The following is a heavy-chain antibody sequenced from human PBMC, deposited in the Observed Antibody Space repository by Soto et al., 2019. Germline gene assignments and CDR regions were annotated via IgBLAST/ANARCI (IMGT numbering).Heavy chain of an antibody. V-gene: IGHV4-34*01. D-gene: IGHD5-12*01. J-gene: IGHJ4*02. Sequence: QVQLQQWGAGLLKPLETLSLTCVVYGGSLSGYYWSWIRQPPGKGLEWIGEIKDGGLTNYSPSLKSRATISVDRPKNQFSLKLHSVTAADTAVYYCGRGQEGVVATHWDQGALVTVSS. CDR2: IKDGGLT. CDR3: GRGQEGVVATH. CDR1: GGSLSGYY.